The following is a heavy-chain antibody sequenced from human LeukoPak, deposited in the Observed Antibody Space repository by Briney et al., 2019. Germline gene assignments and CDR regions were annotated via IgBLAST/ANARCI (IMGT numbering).Heavy chain of an antibody. CDR3: ARDPSSGWYRTFDY. D-gene: IGHD6-19*01. CDR2: IKQDGSEK. Sequence: TGGSLRLSCAASGFTFSSYWMSWVRQAPGKGLEWVANIKQDGSEKYYVDSVKGRFTISRDNAKNSLYLQMNSLRAEDTAVYYCARDPSSGWYRTFDYWGQGTLVTVSS. CDR1: GFTFSSYW. V-gene: IGHV3-7*01. J-gene: IGHJ4*02.